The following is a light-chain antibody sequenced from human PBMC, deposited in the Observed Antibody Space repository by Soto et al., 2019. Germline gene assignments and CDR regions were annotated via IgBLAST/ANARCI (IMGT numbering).Light chain of an antibody. Sequence: EIVMTQSPATLSVSPGERATLSCRASQSVSSNLAWYQQKPGQAPRLLIYGASTRATGTPARFSGSGSGTEFTLTISSLQSEDFAVYYCQQSNNWWTFGQGTKVEIK. V-gene: IGKV3-15*01. CDR1: QSVSSN. J-gene: IGKJ1*01. CDR2: GAS. CDR3: QQSNNWWT.